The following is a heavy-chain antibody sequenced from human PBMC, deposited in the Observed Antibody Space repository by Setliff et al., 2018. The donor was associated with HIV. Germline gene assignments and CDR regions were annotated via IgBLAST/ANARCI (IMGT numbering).Heavy chain of an antibody. CDR1: GTSINRHY. J-gene: IGHJ5*02. D-gene: IGHD2-15*01. CDR2: IYYTGIP. V-gene: IGHV4-59*11. Sequence: SETLSLTCTVSGTSINRHYWSWIRQTPGKGLQWIGLIYYTGIPTYNPSLEGRITMSVDRSKNQFSLRLTSVTAADTAMYYCARVSRLHPFDPWGQGTLVTVSS. CDR3: ARVSRLHPFDP.